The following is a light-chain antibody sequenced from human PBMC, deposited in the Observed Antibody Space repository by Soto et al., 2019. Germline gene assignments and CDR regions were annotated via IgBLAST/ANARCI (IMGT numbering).Light chain of an antibody. V-gene: IGKV3-15*01. CDR1: QSVSSN. Sequence: EIVMTQSPATLSVSPGERATLSCRASQSVSSNLAWYQQKPGQAPRLLIYGASNRATGIPARFSGSGSGTEFTLTISSLQSEDFAVYYCQQYNNWLSFGQGTKLEIK. J-gene: IGKJ2*01. CDR2: GAS. CDR3: QQYNNWLS.